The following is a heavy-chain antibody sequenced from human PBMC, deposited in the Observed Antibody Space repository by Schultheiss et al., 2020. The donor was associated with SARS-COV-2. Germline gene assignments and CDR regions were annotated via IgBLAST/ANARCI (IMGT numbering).Heavy chain of an antibody. D-gene: IGHD3-3*01. V-gene: IGHV3-74*01. CDR2: INSDGSST. CDR1: GFTFSSYW. J-gene: IGHJ6*02. CDR3: ARDRTHYDFWSGYYYYYYGMDV. Sequence: GGSLRLSCAASGFTFSSYWMHWVRQAPGKGLVWVSRINSDGSSTSYADSVKGRFTISRDNAKNTLYLQMNSLRAEDTAVYYCARDRTHYDFWSGYYYYYYGMDVWGQGTTVTVSS.